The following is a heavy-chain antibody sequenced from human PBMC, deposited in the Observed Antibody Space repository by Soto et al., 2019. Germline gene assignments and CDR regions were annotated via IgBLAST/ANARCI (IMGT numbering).Heavy chain of an antibody. CDR2: IRAHNGDA. D-gene: IGHD3-16*02. V-gene: IGHV1-18*04. CDR3: ARLTGFISPFPDY. Sequence: QVLLMQSGGEVKKPGDSVKVSCKASGFTFRIYAIAWVRQAPGQVLEWMGWIRAHNGDAKYAQNFQDRVTMTADTSTNTAYLELRSLGTDDTAVYYCARLTGFISPFPDYWGQGTLVSVSS. CDR1: GFTFRIYA. J-gene: IGHJ4*02.